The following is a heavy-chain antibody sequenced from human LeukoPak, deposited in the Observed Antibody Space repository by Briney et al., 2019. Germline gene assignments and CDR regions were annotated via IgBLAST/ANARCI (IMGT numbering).Heavy chain of an antibody. J-gene: IGHJ4*02. V-gene: IGHV3-23*01. CDR3: AKSSSGWAEFDY. Sequence: GGSLRLSCEASGFTFSSYAMSWVRQAPGKGLEWVSAISGNGYVTHYADSVRGRFTISRDNSKNTMSLQMHSLRAADTAVYYCAKSSSGWAEFDYWGQGTLVTVSS. D-gene: IGHD6-19*01. CDR2: ISGNGYVT. CDR1: GFTFSSYA.